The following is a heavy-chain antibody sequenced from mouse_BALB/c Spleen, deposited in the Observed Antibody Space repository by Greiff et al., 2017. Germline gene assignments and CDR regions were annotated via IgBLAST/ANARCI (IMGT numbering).Heavy chain of an antibody. CDR1: GYTFTSYT. J-gene: IGHJ2*01. CDR2: INPSSGYT. Sequence: VQLVESAAELARPGASVKMSCKASGYTFTSYTMHWVKQRPGQGLEWIGYINPSSGYTEYNQKFKDKTTLTADKSSSTAYMQLSSLTSEDSAVYYCARVGNWDYWGQGTTLTVSS. CDR3: ARVGNWDY. V-gene: IGHV1-4*02. D-gene: IGHD2-1*01.